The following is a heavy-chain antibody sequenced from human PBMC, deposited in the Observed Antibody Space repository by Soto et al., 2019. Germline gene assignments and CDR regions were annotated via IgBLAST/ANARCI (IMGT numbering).Heavy chain of an antibody. CDR2: IYYSGIT. CDR3: ARGGGVYYFDY. J-gene: IGHJ4*02. CDR1: GGSISSYY. V-gene: IGHV4-59*01. Sequence: QVQLQESGPGLVKPSETLSLTCTVSGGSISSYYWSWIRHPPGKGLEWIGYIYYSGITDYNPALKSRVTLSVDTSKSQFSLKLSSVTAADTAVYYCARGGGVYYFDYWGQGTLVTVSS. D-gene: IGHD2-8*02.